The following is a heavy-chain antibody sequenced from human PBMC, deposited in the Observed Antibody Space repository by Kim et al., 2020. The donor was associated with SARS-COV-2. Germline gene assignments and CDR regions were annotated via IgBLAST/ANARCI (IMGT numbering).Heavy chain of an antibody. CDR3: ASNLRDIGWGDPRVRFDP. Sequence: ASVKVSCKASGHTFTAYYFHWVRQAPGQGLEWMGRINLDTGGTNYAQKFHGRVTLTRDTSITTVYMDLSRLTLEDTAVYYCASNLRDIGWGDPRVRFDPWGQGTLVTVSS. V-gene: IGHV1-2*06. CDR1: GHTFTAYY. CDR2: INLDTGGT. J-gene: IGHJ5*01. D-gene: IGHD3-16*01.